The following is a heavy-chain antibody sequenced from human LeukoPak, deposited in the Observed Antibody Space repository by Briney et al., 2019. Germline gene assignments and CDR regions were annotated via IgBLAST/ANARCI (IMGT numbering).Heavy chain of an antibody. Sequence: GGSLRLSCAASGFTFSSYSMNWVRQAPGKGLEWVSSISSSSSYIYYADSVKGRFTISRDNAKNSLYLQMNSPRAEDTAVYYCARLGKGFERVDYDFWSGYYIGYWGQGTLVTVSS. J-gene: IGHJ4*02. CDR1: GFTFSSYS. CDR2: ISSSSSYI. CDR3: ARLGKGFERVDYDFWSGYYIGY. D-gene: IGHD3-3*01. V-gene: IGHV3-21*01.